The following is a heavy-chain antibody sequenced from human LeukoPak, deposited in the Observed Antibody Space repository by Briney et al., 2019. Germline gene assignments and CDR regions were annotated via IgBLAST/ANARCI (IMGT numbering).Heavy chain of an antibody. Sequence: ASVKVSCKASGYTFTGYYMHWVRQAPGQGLEWMGWINPNSGGTNYAQKFQGRVTMTTDTSTSTAYMELRSLRSDDTAVYYCAREPAAQQLVRSVLRRPDYYYYYMDVWGKGTTVTVSS. D-gene: IGHD6-13*01. J-gene: IGHJ6*03. CDR2: INPNSGGT. CDR1: GYTFTGYY. CDR3: AREPAAQQLVRSVLRRPDYYYYYMDV. V-gene: IGHV1-2*02.